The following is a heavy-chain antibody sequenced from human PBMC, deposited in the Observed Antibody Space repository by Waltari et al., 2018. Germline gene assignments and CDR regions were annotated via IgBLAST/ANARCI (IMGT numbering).Heavy chain of an antibody. J-gene: IGHJ5*02. Sequence: VQLQESGPGLVRPSETLSLTCTVSGDSISHSYWNWIRQSPGKGLEWIGYIYYSGATYYNPSLKSRGTISADTSPNQFSLTLTSVTAADTAVYYCAVMASVPKWLDPWGPGTLVTVSS. CDR3: AVMASVPKWLDP. CDR1: GDSISHSY. CDR2: IYYSGAT. D-gene: IGHD1-1*01. V-gene: IGHV4-59*13.